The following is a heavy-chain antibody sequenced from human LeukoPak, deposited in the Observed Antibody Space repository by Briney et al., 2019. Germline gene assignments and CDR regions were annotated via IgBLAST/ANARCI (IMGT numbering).Heavy chain of an antibody. J-gene: IGHJ4*02. CDR3: ASQAAWELPYSLDY. V-gene: IGHV1-69*05. Sequence: SVKVSCKASGGTFSCYGNSWVRQAPGQGLERMGRIIPIFGRGNYAQKFQGRVTITTDESNGKDYMELSSLRSEDTAVYYCASQAAWELPYSLDYWGQGTLVTVSS. CDR1: GGTFSCYG. D-gene: IGHD1-26*01. CDR2: IIPIFGRG.